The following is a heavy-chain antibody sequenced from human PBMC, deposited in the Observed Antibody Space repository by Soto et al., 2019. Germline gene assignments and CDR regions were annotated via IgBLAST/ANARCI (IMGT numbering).Heavy chain of an antibody. J-gene: IGHJ4*02. CDR2: IWYDGSNK. CDR3: ARDQGRGYNYGFDY. V-gene: IGHV3-33*01. D-gene: IGHD5-18*01. Sequence: VAVIWYDGSNKYYADSVKGRFTISRDNSKNTLYLQMNSLRAEDTAVYYCARDQGRGYNYGFDYWGQGTLVTFSS.